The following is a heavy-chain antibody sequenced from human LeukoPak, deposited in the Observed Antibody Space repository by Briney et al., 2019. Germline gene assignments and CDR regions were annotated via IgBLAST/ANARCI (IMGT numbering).Heavy chain of an antibody. J-gene: IGHJ4*02. D-gene: IGHD2-15*01. V-gene: IGHV3-15*01. Sequence: PGGSLRLSCAASGFTFSNAWMSWVRQAPGKGLEWVGRIKSKTDGGTTDYAAPVKGRFTISRDDSKNTLYLQMNSLKTEDTAVYYCTTGVVVVAATGDYWGQGALVTVSS. CDR2: IKSKTDGGTT. CDR1: GFTFSNAW. CDR3: TTGVVVVAATGDY.